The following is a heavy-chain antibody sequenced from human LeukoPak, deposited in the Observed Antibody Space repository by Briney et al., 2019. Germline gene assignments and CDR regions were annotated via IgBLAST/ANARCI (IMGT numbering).Heavy chain of an antibody. J-gene: IGHJ3*02. D-gene: IGHD3-22*01. CDR2: IYYSGST. Sequence: PSETLSLTCTVSGGSISTYYWNWTRQPPGKGLEWIGYIYYSGSTNYNPSLTGRVTISVDTSKNQFSLKLSSVPAADKAVYYCAREYNYYDSSGWDAFEIWGQGTMVTVSS. V-gene: IGHV4-59*01. CDR3: AREYNYYDSSGWDAFEI. CDR1: GGSISTYY.